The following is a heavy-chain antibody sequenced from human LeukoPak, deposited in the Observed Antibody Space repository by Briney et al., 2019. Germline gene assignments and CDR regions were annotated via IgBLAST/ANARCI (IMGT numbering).Heavy chain of an antibody. Sequence: SETLSLTCTISGGSISTFYLSWLRQPPGKGLEWIAYIFHTGNSNYNPSLRGRVTISVDTSKNQFSLKVNSVTAADTAMYYCARHPFSDGFDIWGQGTMVTVSS. J-gene: IGHJ3*02. V-gene: IGHV4-59*08. CDR3: ARHPFSDGFDI. CDR2: IFHTGNS. CDR1: GGSISTFY.